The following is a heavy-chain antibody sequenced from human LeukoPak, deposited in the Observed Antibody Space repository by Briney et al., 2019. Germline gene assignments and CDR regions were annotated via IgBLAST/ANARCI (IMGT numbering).Heavy chain of an antibody. Sequence: GGSLRLSCAASGFTFSSFSMYWIRQAPGEGLALVSRIRGGTDITTYADSVKGRFTISRDNPKNTLYLQMNSLRAEDTAVYYCARDADTSGHYSYFDYWGQGTLVTVSS. CDR1: GFTFSSFS. J-gene: IGHJ4*02. D-gene: IGHD3-22*01. V-gene: IGHV3-74*01. CDR3: ARDADTSGHYSYFDY. CDR2: IRGGTDIT.